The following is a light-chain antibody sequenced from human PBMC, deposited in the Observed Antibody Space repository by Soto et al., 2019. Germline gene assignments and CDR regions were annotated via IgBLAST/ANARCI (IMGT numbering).Light chain of an antibody. V-gene: IGLV2-14*03. CDR3: SSYTTSSTLV. CDR2: DVS. CDR1: SSDVGAHNY. Sequence: QSALTQPASVSGSPGQSITISCTGTSSDVGAHNYVSWYQQHPSKAPKLMIYDVSNRPSGVSNRFSGSKSDNTASLTISGLQAEDEADYYCSSYTTSSTLVFGGGTKVTVL. J-gene: IGLJ2*01.